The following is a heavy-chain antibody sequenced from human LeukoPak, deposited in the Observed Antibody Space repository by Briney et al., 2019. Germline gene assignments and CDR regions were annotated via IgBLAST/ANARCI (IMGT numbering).Heavy chain of an antibody. Sequence: SETLSLTCTASGGSVSSGSYCWSWIRQPPGKRLEWIGYICYSGSTDHNPSLKSRVTISVDTSKNHFSLKLSSVTAADTAVYYCARGGVRFLEWLSINWFDPWGQGTLVTVSS. V-gene: IGHV4-61*03. CDR2: ICYSGST. J-gene: IGHJ5*02. CDR1: GGSVSSGSYC. CDR3: ARGGVRFLEWLSINWFDP. D-gene: IGHD3-3*01.